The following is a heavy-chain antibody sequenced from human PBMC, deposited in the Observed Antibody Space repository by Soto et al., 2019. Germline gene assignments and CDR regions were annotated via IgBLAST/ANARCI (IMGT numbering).Heavy chain of an antibody. CDR1: GGSFSGYY. Sequence: SETLSLTCAVYGGSFSGYYWSWIRQPPGKGLEWIGEINHSGSTNYNPSLKSRVTISVDTSKNQFSLKLSSVTAADTAVYYCARGRTNIAAHQYYYGMDVWGQGTTVTVSS. J-gene: IGHJ6*02. CDR2: INHSGST. D-gene: IGHD6-6*01. V-gene: IGHV4-34*01. CDR3: ARGRTNIAAHQYYYGMDV.